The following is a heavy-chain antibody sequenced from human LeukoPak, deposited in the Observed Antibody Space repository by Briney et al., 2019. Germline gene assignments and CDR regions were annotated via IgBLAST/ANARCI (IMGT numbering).Heavy chain of an antibody. CDR3: AKRSTVVTRRFDS. D-gene: IGHD4-23*01. V-gene: IGHV4-39*01. Sequence: SETLSLTCTVSGGSISNRSYYWGWIRQPPGKGLEWIGTIYYSGSTYYNSSLESRVTISVDTSKNQFSLELSSVTAADTAVYYCAKRSTVVTRRFDSWGQGTLVTVSS. CDR1: GGSISNRSYY. J-gene: IGHJ4*02. CDR2: IYYSGST.